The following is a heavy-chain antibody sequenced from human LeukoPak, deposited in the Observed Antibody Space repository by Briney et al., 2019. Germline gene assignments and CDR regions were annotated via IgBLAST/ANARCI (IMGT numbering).Heavy chain of an antibody. CDR1: GFTFSTYT. Sequence: PGGSLRLSCAASGFTFSTYTMAWVRQAPGGGPEWVSGIGGDGGGGTYYADSVKGRFTISRDNSKNTLYLQMNSLRAEDTAVYYCAKVGAGSGYRPIPFDYWGQGTLVTVSS. D-gene: IGHD5-12*01. J-gene: IGHJ4*02. CDR3: AKVGAGSGYRPIPFDY. CDR2: IGGDGGGGT. V-gene: IGHV3-23*01.